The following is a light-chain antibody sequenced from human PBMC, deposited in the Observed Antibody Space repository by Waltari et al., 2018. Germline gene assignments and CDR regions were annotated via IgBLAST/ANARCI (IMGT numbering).Light chain of an antibody. CDR2: AAS. V-gene: IGKV3-20*01. CDR3: QHYGATLFT. J-gene: IGKJ3*01. Sequence: EIVLTQSPGTLSLSPGDRATLPCRVSQTTAGSYLAWYQQRPGQAPRLLIYAASSRATGIPDRFSGSGSGTDFTLTIGRLEPEDVAVYYCQHYGATLFTFGPGTKVDIK. CDR1: QTTAGSY.